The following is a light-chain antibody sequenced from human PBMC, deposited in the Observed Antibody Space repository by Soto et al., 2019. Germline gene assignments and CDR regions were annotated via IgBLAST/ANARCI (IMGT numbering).Light chain of an antibody. CDR1: QSISSR. J-gene: IGKJ5*01. CDR2: DAA. V-gene: IGKV3-11*01. Sequence: EIVLAQSPVTLSLSPGERATLSFRASQSISSRLAWYQQKPGQAPRLLIYDAAKRAAGIPARISGSGSGTDFTLTISSLEPGDFAVYYCQQCNNWPPTFGQGTRLEI. CDR3: QQCNNWPPT.